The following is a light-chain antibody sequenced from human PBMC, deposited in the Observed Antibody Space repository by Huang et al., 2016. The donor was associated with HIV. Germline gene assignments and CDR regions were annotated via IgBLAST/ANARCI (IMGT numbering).Light chain of an antibody. J-gene: IGKJ3*01. V-gene: IGKV1-33*01. CDR1: QDISNY. CDR3: QQYDNVPRFT. Sequence: DIQMTQSPSSLSASVGDRVTITCQASQDISNYLNWYQQKPGKAPKRLIYDASNLETGVSSRFSGSGSGTDFTFTISSLQPEDIATYYCQQYDNVPRFTFGPGTKVDIK. CDR2: DAS.